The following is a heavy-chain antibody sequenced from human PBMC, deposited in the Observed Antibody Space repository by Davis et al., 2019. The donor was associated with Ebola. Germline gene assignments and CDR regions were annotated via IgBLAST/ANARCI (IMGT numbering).Heavy chain of an antibody. CDR1: GGSVGSDY. J-gene: IGHJ4*02. V-gene: IGHV4-59*02. CDR2: IYYSGST. D-gene: IGHD3-9*01. CDR3: ARAPPYDILTGYYTLDS. Sequence: SETLSLTCSVSGGSVGSDYWSWIRQPPGKGLEWIGYIYYSGSTNYNPSLKSRVTISVDTSKNQFSLKLTSVTAADTAVYYCARAPPYDILTGYYTLDSWGQGTLVTVSS.